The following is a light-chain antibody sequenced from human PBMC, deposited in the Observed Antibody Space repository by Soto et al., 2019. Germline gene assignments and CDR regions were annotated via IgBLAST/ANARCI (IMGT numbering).Light chain of an antibody. Sequence: EIGLTKSPATLSVSPGERATLSCRASQSVSSNLAWYQQKPGQAPRLLIYGASTRATGIPARFSGSGSGTDFTLTISRLEPEDFAVYYCQQDDSSPRTFGQGTKVDIK. J-gene: IGKJ1*01. CDR2: GAS. V-gene: IGKV3-15*01. CDR1: QSVSSN. CDR3: QQDDSSPRT.